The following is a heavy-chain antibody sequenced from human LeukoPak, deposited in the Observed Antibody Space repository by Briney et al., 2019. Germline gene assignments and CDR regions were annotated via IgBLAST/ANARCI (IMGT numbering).Heavy chain of an antibody. D-gene: IGHD3-22*01. CDR3: TSDPARDYYDTSGYFRWVDY. J-gene: IGHJ4*02. CDR1: GFTFSDYY. CDR2: ISGSGSTI. V-gene: IGHV3-11*01. Sequence: PGGFLRLSCAASGFTFSDYYMSWIRQAPGKGLEWVSYISGSGSTIYYADSVKGRFTISRDNAKNSLYLQMNSLRAEDTAVYYCTSDPARDYYDTSGYFRWVDYWGQGTLVTVSS.